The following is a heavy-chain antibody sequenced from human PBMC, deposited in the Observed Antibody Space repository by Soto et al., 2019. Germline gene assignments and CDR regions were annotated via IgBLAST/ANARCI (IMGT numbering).Heavy chain of an antibody. Sequence: QVQLVQSGAEVKKPGASVKVSCKASGYTFTSYYMHWVRQAPGQGLEWMGIINPSGGSTSYAQKFQGRVTMTRDTSTSTVYMGLSSLRSEDTAVYYCARGIAVAGPTYYYYGMDVWGQGTTVTVSS. CDR2: INPSGGST. CDR3: ARGIAVAGPTYYYYGMDV. D-gene: IGHD6-19*01. J-gene: IGHJ6*02. CDR1: GYTFTSYY. V-gene: IGHV1-46*01.